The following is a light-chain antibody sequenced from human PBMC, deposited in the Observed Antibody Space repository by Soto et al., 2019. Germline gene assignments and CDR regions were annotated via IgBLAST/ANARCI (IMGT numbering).Light chain of an antibody. J-gene: IGLJ1*01. CDR3: CSYAGSSTYV. Sequence: QSVLTQPASVSGSPGQSITISCTGTSSDVGSYNLVSWYRQHPGKATKLMIYEGSKRPSGVSNRFSGSKSGNTSSLTISGLQAEDEADYYCCSYAGSSTYVFGTGTKVTVL. CDR1: SSDVGSYNL. CDR2: EGS. V-gene: IGLV2-23*01.